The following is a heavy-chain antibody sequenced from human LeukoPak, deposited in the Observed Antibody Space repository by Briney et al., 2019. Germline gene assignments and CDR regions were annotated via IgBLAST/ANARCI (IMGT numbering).Heavy chain of an antibody. J-gene: IGHJ3*02. CDR2: IYNSRST. Sequence: PSETLSLTSAVAGASISRYYWSWIRPPPEKGLGWRGYIYNSRSTNYNPCIKSRATTSVATTKNQFPLKLSSAAAAATAGYYSARSPCRPNSSGWHDAFDIWGQGTMVTVSS. CDR3: ARSPCRPNSSGWHDAFDI. CDR1: GASISRYY. V-gene: IGHV4-59*08. D-gene: IGHD6-19*01.